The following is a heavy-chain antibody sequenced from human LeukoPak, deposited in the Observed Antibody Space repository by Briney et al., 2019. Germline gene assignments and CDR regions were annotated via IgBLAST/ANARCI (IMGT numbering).Heavy chain of an antibody. CDR1: GGSISSYY. CDR2: IYYSGST. J-gene: IGHJ6*02. D-gene: IGHD2-8*01. V-gene: IGHV4-59*01. Sequence: SETLSLTCTVAGGSISSYYWSWIRQPPGKGLEWIGYIYYSGSTNYNPSLKSRVTISVDTSKNQFSLKLSSVTAADTAVYYCARGGYCTNGVCYNLYYYYYGMDVWGQGTTVTVSS. CDR3: ARGGYCTNGVCYNLYYYYYGMDV.